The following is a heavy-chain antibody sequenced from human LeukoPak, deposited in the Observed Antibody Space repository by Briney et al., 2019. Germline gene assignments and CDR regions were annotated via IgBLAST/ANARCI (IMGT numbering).Heavy chain of an antibody. D-gene: IGHD1-26*01. CDR3: TTRVGGSHFDY. CDR1: GFTFSNAW. Sequence: GGSLRLSCAASGFTFSNAWMSWVRQAPGKGLEWVGRIKSKTDGGTADYAAPVKGRFTISRDDSKNTLYLQMNSLKTEDTAVYYCTTRVGGSHFDYWGQGTLVTVSS. V-gene: IGHV3-15*01. CDR2: IKSKTDGGTA. J-gene: IGHJ4*02.